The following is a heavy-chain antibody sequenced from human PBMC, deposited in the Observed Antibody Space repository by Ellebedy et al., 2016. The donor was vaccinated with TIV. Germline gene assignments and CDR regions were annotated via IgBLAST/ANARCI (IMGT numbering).Heavy chain of an antibody. CDR3: ARETYNDVDLKLWGIFDI. CDR1: ELTVTSNF. V-gene: IGHV3-66*01. Sequence: GGSLRLSCAASELTVTSNFMSWVRQAPGKGLAWVSTIAIDSTTYYADSMKGRFTISRDNSKNTLDIKMNSLRAEDTAVYYCARETYNDVDLKLWGIFDIWGQGTMVTVSS. J-gene: IGHJ3*02. D-gene: IGHD3-10*01. CDR2: IAIDSTT.